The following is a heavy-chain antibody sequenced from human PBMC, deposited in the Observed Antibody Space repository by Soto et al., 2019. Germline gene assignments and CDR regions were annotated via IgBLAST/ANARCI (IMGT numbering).Heavy chain of an antibody. J-gene: IGHJ4*02. D-gene: IGHD1-7*01. V-gene: IGHV1-46*01. Sequence: ASVKVSCKTSGYTFVDYFIHWARQAPGQGLEWMGIISLRHHSTSYAQKFQDRLSVTRDPSSTTIYMEMRSLRSDDTAVYYCARDQGELELLDHWGRGTLVTVSS. CDR3: ARDQGELELLDH. CDR2: ISLRHHST. CDR1: GYTFVDYF.